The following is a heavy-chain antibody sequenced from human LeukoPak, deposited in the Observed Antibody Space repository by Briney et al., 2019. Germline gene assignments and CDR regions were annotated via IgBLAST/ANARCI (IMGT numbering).Heavy chain of an antibody. V-gene: IGHV1-18*01. Sequence: ASVKVSCKASGYTFTSYGISWVRQAPGQGLEGMGWISAYNGNTNYAQKLQGRVTMTTDTSTSTAYLELRSLRSDDTAVYYCARVVGPRAAAGRVNGFDRWGQGTLVTVPS. J-gene: IGHJ5*02. D-gene: IGHD6-13*01. CDR1: GYTFTSYG. CDR3: ARVVGPRAAAGRVNGFDR. CDR2: ISAYNGNT.